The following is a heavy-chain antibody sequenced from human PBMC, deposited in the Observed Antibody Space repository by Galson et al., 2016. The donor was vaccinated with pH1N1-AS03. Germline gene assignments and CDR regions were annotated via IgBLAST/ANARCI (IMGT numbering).Heavy chain of an antibody. CDR3: VADFDY. V-gene: IGHV3-30*01. Sequence: GSNKYYADSVKVRFTISRDNSKNTLYLQTNSLRVEDTAVYYCVADFDYWGQGTLVTVSS. J-gene: IGHJ4*02. CDR2: GSNK. D-gene: IGHD6-13*01.